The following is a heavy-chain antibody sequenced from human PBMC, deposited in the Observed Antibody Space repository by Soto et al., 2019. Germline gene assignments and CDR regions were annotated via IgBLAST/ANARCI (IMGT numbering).Heavy chain of an antibody. V-gene: IGHV3-30-3*01. D-gene: IGHD1-1*01. CDR1: GFTFSNNA. CDR3: ARGTTTSAFSAMDV. CDR2: ISYDGSNK. J-gene: IGHJ6*02. Sequence: QVQLVESGGGVVQPGRSLRLSCAASGFTFSNNAMDWVRQAPGKGLEWVAVISYDGSNKYIAESVKGRFTISRDNSKNTXXLQMXXXXAXXTAVYXXARGTTTSAFSAMDVWGQGTTVTVSS.